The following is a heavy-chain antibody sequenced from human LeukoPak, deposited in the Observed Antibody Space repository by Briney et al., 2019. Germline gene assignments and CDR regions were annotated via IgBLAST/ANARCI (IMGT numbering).Heavy chain of an antibody. J-gene: IGHJ4*02. CDR1: GGTFSSYA. CDR3: ARDVGGDFWSGFHYFDY. V-gene: IGHV1-69*13. D-gene: IGHD3-3*01. Sequence: ASVKVSCKASGGTFSSYAISWVRQAPGQGLEWMGGIIPIFGTANYAQKFQGRVTITADESTSTAYMELSSLRSEDTAVYYSARDVGGDFWSGFHYFDYWGQGTLVTVSS. CDR2: IIPIFGTA.